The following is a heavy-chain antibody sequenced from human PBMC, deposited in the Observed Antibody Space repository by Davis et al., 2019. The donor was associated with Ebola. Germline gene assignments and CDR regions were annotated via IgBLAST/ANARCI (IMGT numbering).Heavy chain of an antibody. J-gene: IGHJ4*02. CDR2: IWYDGSNK. CDR3: ARGGSYPGY. CDR1: GFTFSNYA. D-gene: IGHD3-16*02. Sequence: PGGSLRLSCAASGFTFSNYAMHWVRQAPGKGLEWVALIWYDGSNKYYADSVKGRFTISRDNSKNTLYLQMNSLRAEDTAVYYCARGGSYPGYWGQGTLVTVSS. V-gene: IGHV3-33*01.